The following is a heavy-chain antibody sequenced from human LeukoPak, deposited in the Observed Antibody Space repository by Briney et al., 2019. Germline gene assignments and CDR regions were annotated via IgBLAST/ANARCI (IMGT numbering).Heavy chain of an antibody. J-gene: IGHJ4*02. V-gene: IGHV3-21*01. D-gene: IGHD3-10*01. CDR2: ISSGSSYI. Sequence: GGSLRLSCAASGFTFSSYSMNWVRQAPGKGLEWVSSISSGSSYIYYADSVKGRFTISRDNAKNSLYLQMNSLRAEDTAVYYCANSAVRGDAYWGQGTLVTVSS. CDR3: ANSAVRGDAY. CDR1: GFTFSSYS.